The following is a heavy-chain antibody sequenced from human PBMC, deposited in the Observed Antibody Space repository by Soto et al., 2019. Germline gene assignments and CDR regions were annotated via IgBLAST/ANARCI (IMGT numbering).Heavy chain of an antibody. J-gene: IGHJ5*02. CDR2: IYYSGST. Sequence: TLSLTCTVSGGSISSGDYYWSWIRQPPGKGLEWIGYIYYSGSTYYNPSLKSRVTISVDTSKNQFSLKLSSVTAADTAVYYCARGRFLEWLLSGWFDPWGQGTLVTVSS. CDR1: GGSISSGDYY. CDR3: ARGRFLEWLLSGWFDP. V-gene: IGHV4-30-4*01. D-gene: IGHD3-3*01.